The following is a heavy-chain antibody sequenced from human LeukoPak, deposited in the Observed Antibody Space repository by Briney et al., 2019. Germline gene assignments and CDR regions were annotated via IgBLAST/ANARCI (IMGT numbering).Heavy chain of an antibody. CDR2: IRYDGSNK. Sequence: PGGSLRLSCAASGFTFSSYGMHWVRQAPGKGLEWVAFIRYDGSNKYYADSVKGRFTISRDNSKNTLYLQMNSLRAEDTAVYYCAKPRDCSGGSCYSLAIYYYYGMDVWGQGTTVTVSS. V-gene: IGHV3-30*02. CDR1: GFTFSSYG. D-gene: IGHD2-15*01. CDR3: AKPRDCSGGSCYSLAIYYYYGMDV. J-gene: IGHJ6*02.